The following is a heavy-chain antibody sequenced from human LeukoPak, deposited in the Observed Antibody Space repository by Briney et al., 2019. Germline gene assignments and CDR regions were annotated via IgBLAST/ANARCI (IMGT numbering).Heavy chain of an antibody. CDR1: GFTFSSYA. D-gene: IGHD6-19*01. J-gene: IGHJ6*02. V-gene: IGHV3-30*04. Sequence: GGSLRLSCAASGFTFSSYAMHWVRQAPGKGLEWVAVISYDGSNKYYADSVKGRFTISRDNSKNTLYLQMNSLRAEDTAVYYCARDTSSGWYSMGYYYYYGMDVWGQGTTVTVSS. CDR2: ISYDGSNK. CDR3: ARDTSSGWYSMGYYYYYGMDV.